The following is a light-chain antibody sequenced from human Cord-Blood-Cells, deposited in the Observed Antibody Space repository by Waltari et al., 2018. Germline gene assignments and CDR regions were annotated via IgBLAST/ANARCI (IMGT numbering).Light chain of an antibody. V-gene: IGLV3-16*01. CDR3: LSADSSGTWV. J-gene: IGLJ3*02. Sequence: SYELTHPPSVSVSLGQMARITCSGEALPQTNAYWYQQKPGQFPVLVIYKDSERPSGIPERFSGSSSGTIVTLTISGVQAEDEADYCCLSADSSGTWVFGGGTKLTVL. CDR2: KDS. CDR1: ALPQTN.